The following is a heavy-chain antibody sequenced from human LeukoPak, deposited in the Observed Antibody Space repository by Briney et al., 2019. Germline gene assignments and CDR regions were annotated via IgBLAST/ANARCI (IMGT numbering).Heavy chain of an antibody. D-gene: IGHD3-10*01. Sequence: SETLSLTCTVSGGSISGYYWSWIRQPPGKGLEWIGYIYYSGSTNYNPSLKSRVTISVDTSKNQFSLKLSSVTAADTAVYYCARSPYYYGSGSYPDYWGQGTLVTVSS. J-gene: IGHJ4*02. CDR3: ARSPYYYGSGSYPDY. CDR1: GGSISGYY. V-gene: IGHV4-59*01. CDR2: IYYSGST.